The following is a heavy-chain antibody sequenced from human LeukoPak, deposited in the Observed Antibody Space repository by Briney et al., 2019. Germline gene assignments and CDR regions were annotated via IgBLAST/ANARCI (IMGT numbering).Heavy chain of an antibody. J-gene: IGHJ4*02. CDR1: GFTFSSYW. V-gene: IGHV3-7*01. CDR3: ARDLYGYQLDY. D-gene: IGHD2-2*01. Sequence: PGGSLSLSCAASGFTFSSYWMSWVRQAPGKGLEWVANIKQDGSEKYYVDSVKGRFTISRDNAKNSLYLQMNSLRAEDTAVYYCARDLYGYQLDYWGQGTLVTVSS. CDR2: IKQDGSEK.